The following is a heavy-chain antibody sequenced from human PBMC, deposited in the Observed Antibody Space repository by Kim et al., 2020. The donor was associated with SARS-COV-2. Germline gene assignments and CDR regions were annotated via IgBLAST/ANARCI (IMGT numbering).Heavy chain of an antibody. V-gene: IGHV4-59*13. CDR3: ARVQRYSSGWSYFDY. CDR1: GGSISSYY. J-gene: IGHJ4*02. Sequence: SETLSLTCTVSGGSISSYYWSWIRQPPGKGLEWIGYIYYSGSTNYNPSLKSRVTISVDTSKNQFSLKLSSVTAADTAVYYCARVQRYSSGWSYFDYWGQGTLVTVSS. CDR2: IYYSGST. D-gene: IGHD6-19*01.